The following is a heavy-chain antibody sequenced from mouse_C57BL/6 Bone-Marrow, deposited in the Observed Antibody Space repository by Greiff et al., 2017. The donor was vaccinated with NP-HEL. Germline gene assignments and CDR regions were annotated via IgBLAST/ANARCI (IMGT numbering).Heavy chain of an antibody. D-gene: IGHD1-1*01. V-gene: IGHV1-19*01. Sequence: EVQLQQSGPVLVKPGASVKMSCKASGYTFTDYYMNWVKQSHGKSLEWIGVINPYNGGTSYNQKFKGKATLTVDKSSSTAYMELNSLTSEDSAVYYGARGILRYLYFDYWGQGTTLTVSS. CDR1: GYTFTDYY. J-gene: IGHJ2*01. CDR2: INPYNGGT. CDR3: ARGILRYLYFDY.